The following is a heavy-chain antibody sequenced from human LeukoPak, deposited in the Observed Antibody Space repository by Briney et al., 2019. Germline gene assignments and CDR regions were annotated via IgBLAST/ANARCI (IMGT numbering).Heavy chain of an antibody. Sequence: SETLSLTCTVSGYSISNNFYWAWIRQSPGKGLEWIVSINHSWSTYYNPSLKSRVTISVDTSKNQFSLKLSSVTAADTAVYYCARSSGSGSYYVPYYYYYYMDVWGKGTTVTISS. CDR3: ARSSGSGSYYVPYYYYYYMDV. CDR1: GYSISNNFY. V-gene: IGHV4-38-2*02. J-gene: IGHJ6*03. D-gene: IGHD3-10*01. CDR2: INHSWST.